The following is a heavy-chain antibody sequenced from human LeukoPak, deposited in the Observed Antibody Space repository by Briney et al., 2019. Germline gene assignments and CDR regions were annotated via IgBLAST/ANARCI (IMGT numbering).Heavy chain of an antibody. CDR1: GGSISSYY. D-gene: IGHD2-21*02. CDR2: IYHSGST. J-gene: IGHJ4*02. CDR3: ALAYCGGDCYPEY. V-gene: IGHV4-59*08. Sequence: SETLSLTCTVSGGSISSYYWSWIRQPPGKGLEWIGYIYHSGSTNYNPSLKSRVTISVDTSKNQFSLKLSSVTAADTAVYYCALAYCGGDCYPEYWGQGTLVTVSS.